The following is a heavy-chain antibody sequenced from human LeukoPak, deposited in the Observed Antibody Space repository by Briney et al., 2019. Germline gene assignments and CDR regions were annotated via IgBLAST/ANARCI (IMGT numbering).Heavy chain of an antibody. CDR3: ARDGGSSWYYYYYGMDV. D-gene: IGHD6-13*01. Sequence: PGGSLRLSCAASGFTFSSYWMSWVRQAPGKGLEWVANIKQDGSEKYYVDSVKDRFTISRDNAKNSLYLQMNSLRAEDTAVYYCARDGGSSWYYYYYGMDVWGQGTTVTVSS. J-gene: IGHJ6*02. V-gene: IGHV3-7*01. CDR1: GFTFSSYW. CDR2: IKQDGSEK.